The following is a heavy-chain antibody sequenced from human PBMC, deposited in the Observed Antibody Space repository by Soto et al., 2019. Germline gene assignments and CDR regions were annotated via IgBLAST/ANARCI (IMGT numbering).Heavy chain of an antibody. D-gene: IGHD5-12*01. Sequence: QVQLQVSAPGLVKPSETLSLTCTVSGDSISAYSWSWVRQPPGKGLAWIGNIHYNGNTKYNPSLKSRVAKSVDTSKNQFSLRLISVTAADTAKYFCAREGNLGRWLQPLDFWGQGTLVTVSS. V-gene: IGHV4-59*01. CDR2: IHYNGNT. CDR3: AREGNLGRWLQPLDF. J-gene: IGHJ4*02. CDR1: GDSISAYS.